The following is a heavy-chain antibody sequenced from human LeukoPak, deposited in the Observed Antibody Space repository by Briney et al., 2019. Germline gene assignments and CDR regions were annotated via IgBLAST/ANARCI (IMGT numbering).Heavy chain of an antibody. CDR1: GYSFTNYG. V-gene: IGHV1-18*01. Sequence: ASVKVSCKASGYSFTNYGINWVRQAPGQGLDWMGWISTYNGNTNYAQKLQGRVTMTTDASTSTAYMELRSLRSDDTAVYYCARDLRTWLQSPPDYWGQGTLVTVSS. CDR3: ARDLRTWLQSPPDY. D-gene: IGHD5-24*01. CDR2: ISTYNGNT. J-gene: IGHJ4*02.